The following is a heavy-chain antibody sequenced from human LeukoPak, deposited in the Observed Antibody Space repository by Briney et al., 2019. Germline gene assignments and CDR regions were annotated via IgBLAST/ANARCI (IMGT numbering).Heavy chain of an antibody. CDR1: GGSISSSSYY. D-gene: IGHD3-10*01. Sequence: SETLSLTCTVSGGSISSSSYYWGWIRQPPGKGLEWIGSIYYSGSTYYNPSLKSRVTISVDTSKNQFSLKLSSVTAADTAVYYCARNYGSGSYVDYWGQGTTVTVSS. V-gene: IGHV4-39*07. J-gene: IGHJ6*02. CDR2: IYYSGST. CDR3: ARNYGSGSYVDY.